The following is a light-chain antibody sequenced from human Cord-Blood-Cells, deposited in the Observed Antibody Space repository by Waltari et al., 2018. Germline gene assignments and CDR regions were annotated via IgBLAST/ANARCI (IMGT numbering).Light chain of an antibody. J-gene: IGLJ3*02. CDR2: RNN. CDR3: AASDDSLSGWV. Sequence: QSVLTQPPSASGTPGQRVTISCSGSSSTIGSNYVYWYQQLPGTAPQLLIYRNNRQPSWVPDRFSASKSGTSASLVISWRRSEDEAAYYCAASDDSLSGWVFGGGTKLTVL. CDR1: SSTIGSNY. V-gene: IGLV1-47*01.